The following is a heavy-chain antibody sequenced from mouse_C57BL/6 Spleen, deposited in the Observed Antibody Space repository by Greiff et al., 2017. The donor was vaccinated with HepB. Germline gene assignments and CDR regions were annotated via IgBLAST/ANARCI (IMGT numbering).Heavy chain of an antibody. D-gene: IGHD1-1*01. J-gene: IGHJ2*01. CDR2: IYPGDGDT. CDR1: GYAFSSYW. Sequence: VQGVESGAELVKPGASVKISCKASGYAFSSYWMNWVKQRPGKGLEWIGQIYPGDGDTNYNGKFKGKATLTADKSSSTAYMQLSSLTSEDSAVYFCARKRTTVVARGVYFDYWGQGTTLTVSS. V-gene: IGHV1-80*01. CDR3: ARKRTTVVARGVYFDY.